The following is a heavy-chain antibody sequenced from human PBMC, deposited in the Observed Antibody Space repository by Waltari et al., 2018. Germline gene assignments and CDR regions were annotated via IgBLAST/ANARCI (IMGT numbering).Heavy chain of an antibody. Sequence: FSTYVMNWVRQAPGKGLEWVSSISDGGGIINYADSAKGRFTISRDNSKNTVYLQMKSLRAEDTAVYYCARGSGVDYWGQGTLVTISS. V-gene: IGHV3-23*01. J-gene: IGHJ4*02. CDR2: ISDGGGII. CDR1: FSTYV. CDR3: ARGSGVDY. D-gene: IGHD7-27*01.